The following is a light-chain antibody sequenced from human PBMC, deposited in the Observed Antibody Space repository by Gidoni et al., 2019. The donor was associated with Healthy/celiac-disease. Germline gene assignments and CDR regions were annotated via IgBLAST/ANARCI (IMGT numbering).Light chain of an antibody. CDR1: ALPKQY. Sequence: SYELTQPPSVSVSPGQTARITCSGDALPKQYAYWYQQKPGQAPVLVIYKDSERPSGIPERFSGSSSGTTVTLTICGVQAEDEADYYCQSADSSGTYPVFGGGTKLTVL. CDR2: KDS. CDR3: QSADSSGTYPV. J-gene: IGLJ2*01. V-gene: IGLV3-25*03.